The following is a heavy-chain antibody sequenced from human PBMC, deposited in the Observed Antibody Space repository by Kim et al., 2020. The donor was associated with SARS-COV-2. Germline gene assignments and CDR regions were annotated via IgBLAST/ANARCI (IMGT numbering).Heavy chain of an antibody. D-gene: IGHD5-12*01. Sequence: LRSRVTMSVDTAKNQFSLKLSSVTAADTAVYYCASLYSGYDLGPNWYFDLWGRGTLVTVSS. CDR3: ASLYSGYDLGPNWYFDL. V-gene: IGHV4-4*06. J-gene: IGHJ2*01.